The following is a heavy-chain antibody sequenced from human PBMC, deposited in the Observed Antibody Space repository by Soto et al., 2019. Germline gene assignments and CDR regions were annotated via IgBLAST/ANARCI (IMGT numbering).Heavy chain of an antibody. Sequence: QVQLQESGPGLVKPSETLSLTCTVSGGSISSYYWSWIREPPGRELEWIGYIDYSGRTNYNHSLKRRVTLSVDTAKNQFSLKLSSVTAADTAVYYCARDRAGDYYDGMDVWGQGTTVTVSS. CDR1: GGSISSYY. J-gene: IGHJ6*02. CDR3: ARDRAGDYYDGMDV. V-gene: IGHV4-59*01. CDR2: IDYSGRT.